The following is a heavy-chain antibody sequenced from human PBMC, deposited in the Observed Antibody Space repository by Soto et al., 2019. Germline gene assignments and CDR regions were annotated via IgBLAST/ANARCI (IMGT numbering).Heavy chain of an antibody. CDR2: TSNNADRT. Sequence: EVQLLESGGGLVQPGGSLRLSCAASGFTFSDHAMTWVRQAPGKGLEWVSTTSNNADRTFYADSVKGRFTVSRDRSNNTKYLQMSSLRAEDTAVYFCAKPPLYSSGGYFDTWGQGTLVTVSS. CDR3: AKPPLYSSGGYFDT. CDR1: GFTFSDHA. J-gene: IGHJ4*02. V-gene: IGHV3-23*01. D-gene: IGHD6-19*01.